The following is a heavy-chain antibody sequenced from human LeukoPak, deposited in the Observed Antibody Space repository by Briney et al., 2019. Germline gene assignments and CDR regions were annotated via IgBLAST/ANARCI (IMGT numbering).Heavy chain of an antibody. CDR3: AKDRFPYYYGSGDY. D-gene: IGHD3-10*01. CDR1: GFTFSSYG. Sequence: GGSLRLSCAASGFTFSSYGMHWVRQAPGKGLEWVAFIRYDGSNKYYADSVKGRFTISRDNSKNTLYLQLNSLRAEDTAVYYCAKDRFPYYYGSGDYWGQGTLVTVSS. CDR2: IRYDGSNK. J-gene: IGHJ4*02. V-gene: IGHV3-30*02.